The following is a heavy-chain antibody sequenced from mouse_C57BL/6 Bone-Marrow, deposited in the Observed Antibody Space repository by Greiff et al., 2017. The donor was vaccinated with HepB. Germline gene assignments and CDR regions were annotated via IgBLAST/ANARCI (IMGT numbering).Heavy chain of an antibody. D-gene: IGHD1-1*01. CDR1: GYTFTDYY. CDR3: ARYYGSSHWYFDV. Sequence: EVHLVESGPVLVKPGASVKMSCKASGYTFTDYYMIWVKQSHGKSLEWIGVINPYNGSTSYNQKFKGKATLTVDKSSIKAYMALNILTPEDSAVYYCARYYGSSHWYFDVWGTGTTVTVSS. CDR2: INPYNGST. V-gene: IGHV1-19*01. J-gene: IGHJ1*03.